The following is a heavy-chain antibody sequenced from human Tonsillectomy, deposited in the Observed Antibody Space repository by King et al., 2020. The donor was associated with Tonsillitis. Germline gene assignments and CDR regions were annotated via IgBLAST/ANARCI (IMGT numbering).Heavy chain of an antibody. Sequence: VQLVESGGGLVKPGGSLRLSCAASGFTFSSYSMNWVRQAPGKGLEWGSSISSSSSYIYYADSVKGRFTISRDNAKNSLYLQMNSLRAEDTAVYYCARGDFWSGYYAADYWGQGTLVTVSS. CDR1: GFTFSSYS. D-gene: IGHD3-3*01. CDR2: ISSSSSYI. V-gene: IGHV3-21*01. J-gene: IGHJ4*02. CDR3: ARGDFWSGYYAADY.